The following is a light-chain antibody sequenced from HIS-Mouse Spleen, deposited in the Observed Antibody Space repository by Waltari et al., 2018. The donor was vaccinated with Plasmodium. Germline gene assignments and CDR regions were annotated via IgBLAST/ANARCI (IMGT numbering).Light chain of an antibody. CDR2: GAS. J-gene: IGKJ2*01. CDR3: QQYGSSPYT. V-gene: IGKV3-20*01. CDR1: QSVTRSY. Sequence: EIVLTQSPGTLSLSPGERATLSCRASQSVTRSYLAWYQQKPGRATRLLIDGASSRATGIPDRFRGSGSGTDFTLTISRLEPEDFAVYYCQQYGSSPYTFGQGTKLEIK.